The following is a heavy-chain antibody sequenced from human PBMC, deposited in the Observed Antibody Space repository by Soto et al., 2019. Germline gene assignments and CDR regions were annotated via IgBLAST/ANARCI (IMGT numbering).Heavy chain of an antibody. CDR2: IIPIFGTA. D-gene: IGHD6-13*01. Sequence: GASVKGSCKGSGSTFRSYAIRRVRQAPGQGLGWMGGIIPIFGTANYAQKFQGRVTITADESTSTAYMELSSLRSEDTAVYYCARDGEQQLPVWGQGTTVTVSS. J-gene: IGHJ6*02. CDR1: GSTFRSYA. V-gene: IGHV1-69*01. CDR3: ARDGEQQLPV.